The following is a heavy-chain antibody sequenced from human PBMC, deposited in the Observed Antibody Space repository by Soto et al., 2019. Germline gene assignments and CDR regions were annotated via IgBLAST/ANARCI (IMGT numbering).Heavy chain of an antibody. D-gene: IGHD2-8*01. CDR2: TYYRSKWYN. CDR3: ARDPKDECEQTNSLWFDP. J-gene: IGHJ5*02. CDR1: GDSVSSNSAA. V-gene: IGHV6-1*01. Sequence: SQTLSLTCAISGDSVSSNSAAWNWIRQSPSRGLEWLGRTYYRSKWYNDYAVSVKSRITINPDTSKNQFSLQLNSVTPEDTAVYYCARDPKDECEQTNSLWFDPWGQGTLVTVSS.